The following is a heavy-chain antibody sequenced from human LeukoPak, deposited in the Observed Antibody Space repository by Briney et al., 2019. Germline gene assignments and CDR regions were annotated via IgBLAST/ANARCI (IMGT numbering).Heavy chain of an antibody. D-gene: IGHD2-8*01. CDR1: GYTFTSYG. CDR2: ISAYNGNT. J-gene: IGHJ6*02. CDR3: ARDAGDIVLMVYASADYYYYGMDV. V-gene: IGHV1-18*01. Sequence: VASVKVSCKASGYTFTSYGISWVRQAPGQGLEWMGWISAYNGNTNYAQKLQGRVTMTTDTPTSTAYMELRSLRSDDTAVYYCARDAGDIVLMVYASADYYYYGMDVWGQGTTVTVSS.